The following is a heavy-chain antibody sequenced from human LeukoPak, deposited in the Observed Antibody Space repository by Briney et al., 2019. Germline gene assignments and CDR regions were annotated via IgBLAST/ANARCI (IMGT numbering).Heavy chain of an antibody. D-gene: IGHD1-1*01. J-gene: IGHJ5*01. CDR3: ARVTTGSTTLDS. Sequence: PSETLSLTCTVSGGSISRHYWGWVRQPPGKGLEWIGSVYYSGGTYYNPSLESRLTISVDTSNNRFSLKLKSVTAADTAVFYCARVTTGSTTLDSWGQGILVTVSS. V-gene: IGHV4-39*02. CDR2: VYYSGGT. CDR1: GGSISRHY.